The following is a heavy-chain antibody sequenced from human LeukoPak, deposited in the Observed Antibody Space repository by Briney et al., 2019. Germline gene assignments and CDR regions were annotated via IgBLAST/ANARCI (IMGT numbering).Heavy chain of an antibody. Sequence: GGSLRLSCAASGFIFNDFYMSWIRQAPGKGLEWISYISNTGDTKYYAASVRGRFTISRDNADNSVSLQLDSLRDEDTGIYYCARGLKYYYDSSGYYGGDYWGQGTPVTVSS. CDR3: ARGLKYYYDSSGYYGGDY. D-gene: IGHD3-22*01. J-gene: IGHJ4*02. CDR2: ISNTGDTK. CDR1: GFIFNDFY. V-gene: IGHV3-11*01.